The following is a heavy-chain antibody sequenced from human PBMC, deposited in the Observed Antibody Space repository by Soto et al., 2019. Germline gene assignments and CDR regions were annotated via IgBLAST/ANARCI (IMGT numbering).Heavy chain of an antibody. CDR2: INSDGSST. CDR1: GFTFSSYW. J-gene: IGHJ6*03. D-gene: IGHD3-3*01. V-gene: IGHV3-74*01. Sequence: PGGSLRLSCAASGFTFSSYWMHWVRQAPGKGLVWVSRINSDGSSTSYADSVKGRFTISRDNAKNTLYLQMNSLRAEDTAVYYCARGSGGGWGDFWSGYYATNGDYYYMDVWGKGTTVTVSS. CDR3: ARGSGGGWGDFWSGYYATNGDYYYMDV.